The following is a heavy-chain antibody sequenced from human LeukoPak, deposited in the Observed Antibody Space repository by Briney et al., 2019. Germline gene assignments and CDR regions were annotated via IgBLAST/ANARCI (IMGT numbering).Heavy chain of an antibody. D-gene: IGHD5-24*01. J-gene: IGHJ4*02. CDR1: GFTVSSNY. Sequence: QPGGSLRLSCAASGFTVSSNYMSWVRQGPGKGLEWVSVIYSGVSTYYADSVKGRFTISRDNSKNTLYLQMNSLRAQDTAVYYCARGAGYNYPVGYWGQGTLVTVSS. V-gene: IGHV3-66*02. CDR2: IYSGVST. CDR3: ARGAGYNYPVGY.